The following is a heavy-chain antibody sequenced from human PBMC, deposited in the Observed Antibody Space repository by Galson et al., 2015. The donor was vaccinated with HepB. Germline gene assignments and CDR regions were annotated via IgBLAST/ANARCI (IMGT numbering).Heavy chain of an antibody. V-gene: IGHV3-23*01. D-gene: IGHD6-19*01. CDR1: GFTFDNYG. CDR3: ASGYTSGWYDY. CDR2: ITDSGGNT. J-gene: IGHJ4*02. Sequence: SLRLSCAASGFTFDNYGMSWVRQAPGKGLEWVAAITDSGGNTYYADSVKGRFTISRDNSKNTLYLQMRSLRGEDTAIYYCASGYTSGWYDYRGQGTLVTVSS.